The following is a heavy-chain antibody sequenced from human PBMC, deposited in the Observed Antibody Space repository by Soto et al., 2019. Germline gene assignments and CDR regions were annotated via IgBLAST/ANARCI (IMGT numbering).Heavy chain of an antibody. CDR1: GFSVSSSG. D-gene: IGHD6-19*01. CDR3: AKDWGSSGWFNWFDP. CDR2: ISYNGNRQ. Sequence: QVQLVESGGGVVQPGTSLRVSCEASGFSVSSSGMHWVRQVPGKGLEWVAMISYNGNRQHYVDSVRGRFTISRDTSKNTLYLQMNSLRPEDTAIYYCAKDWGSSGWFNWFDPWGQGTLVTVSS. V-gene: IGHV3-30*18. J-gene: IGHJ5*02.